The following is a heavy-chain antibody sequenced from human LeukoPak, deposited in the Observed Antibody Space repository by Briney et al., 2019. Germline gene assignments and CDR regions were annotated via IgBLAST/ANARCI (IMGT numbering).Heavy chain of an antibody. CDR2: TYYRSKWYN. V-gene: IGHV6-1*01. CDR1: GDSVSSNSAA. D-gene: IGHD3-3*01. Sequence: SQTLSLTCAISGDSVSSNSAAWNWIRQSPSRGLEWLGRTYYRSKWYNDYAVSVKSRITINPDTSKNQFSLQLNSVTPEDTAVYYCARGGSVRFLEWFQGHDAFDIWGQGTMVTVSS. J-gene: IGHJ3*02. CDR3: ARGGSVRFLEWFQGHDAFDI.